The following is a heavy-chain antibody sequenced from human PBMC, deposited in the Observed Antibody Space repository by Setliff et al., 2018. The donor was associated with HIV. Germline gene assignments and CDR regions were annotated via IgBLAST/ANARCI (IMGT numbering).Heavy chain of an antibody. D-gene: IGHD6-19*01. CDR1: GDSSSNDY. CDR2: IHTSGTT. Sequence: SETLSLTCTVSGDSSSNDYWTWVRQPPGKGLEWIRNIHTSGTTKYNPSLNSRVTISVDMSKSQFSLRLSSVTAADTAIYFCARQFRYPNRAVAGVDYWGQGTLVTVSS. CDR3: ARQFRYPNRAVAGVDY. J-gene: IGHJ4*02. V-gene: IGHV4-59*08.